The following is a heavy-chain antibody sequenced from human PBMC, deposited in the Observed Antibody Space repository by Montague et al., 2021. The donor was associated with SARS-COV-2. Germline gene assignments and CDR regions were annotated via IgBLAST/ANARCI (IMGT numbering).Heavy chain of an antibody. Sequence: SETLSLTCTVSGASMSGSYWGWVRQPPGKGPEWIGNIYSSGSTHYNPSLKSRLTISVDTSKSQFSLGLTSVTAADTAVYYCVREGRSSAYAMDYWGQGTLVTVSS. D-gene: IGHD3-22*01. CDR2: IYSSGST. CDR1: GASMSGSY. V-gene: IGHV4-59*01. CDR3: VREGRSSAYAMDY. J-gene: IGHJ4*02.